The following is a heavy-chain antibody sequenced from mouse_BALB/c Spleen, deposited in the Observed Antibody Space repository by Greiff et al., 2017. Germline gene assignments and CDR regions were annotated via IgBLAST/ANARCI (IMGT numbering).Heavy chain of an antibody. J-gene: IGHJ3*01. CDR2: IDPANGNT. CDR3: ARWRDYDAWFAY. D-gene: IGHD2-4*01. V-gene: IGHV14-3*02. Sequence: VQLQQSGAELVKPGASVKLSCTASGFNIKDTYMHWVKQRPEQGLEWIGRIDPANGNTKYDPKFQGKATITADTSSNTAYLQLSSLTSEDSAVYFCARWRDYDAWFAYWGQGTLVTVSA. CDR1: GFNIKDTY.